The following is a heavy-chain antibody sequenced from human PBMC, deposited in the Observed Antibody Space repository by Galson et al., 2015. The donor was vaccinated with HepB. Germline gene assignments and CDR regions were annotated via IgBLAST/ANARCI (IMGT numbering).Heavy chain of an antibody. V-gene: IGHV3-53*01. CDR1: GFSVSTNY. Sequence: SLRLSCAASGFSVSTNYMTWVRQAPGKGLEWVAIIYSGGYRSYADSVKGRFTISRDNSKNTVFLQMNSLRAEDTAVYYCARATSGGYCGRTDCYYFDNWGQGTLVTVSS. CDR2: IYSGGYR. CDR3: ARATSGGYCGRTDCYYFDN. D-gene: IGHD2-2*01. J-gene: IGHJ4*02.